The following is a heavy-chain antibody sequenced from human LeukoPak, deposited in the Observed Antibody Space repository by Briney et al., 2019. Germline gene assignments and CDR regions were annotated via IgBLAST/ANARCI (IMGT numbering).Heavy chain of an antibody. Sequence: SETLSLTCAAYGGSFSGYYWSWIRQPPGKGLEWIGEINHSGSTNYNPSLKSRVTISVDTSKNKFSLKLSAVTAADTAVYYCARAEYSSSLGNFDYWGQGTLVTVSS. J-gene: IGHJ4*02. CDR2: INHSGST. CDR1: GGSFSGYY. D-gene: IGHD6-6*01. CDR3: ARAEYSSSLGNFDY. V-gene: IGHV4-34*01.